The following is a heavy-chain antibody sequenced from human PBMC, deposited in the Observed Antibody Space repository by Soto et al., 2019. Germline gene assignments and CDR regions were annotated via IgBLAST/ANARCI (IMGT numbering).Heavy chain of an antibody. Sequence: EMQLLESGGGLVQPGGSLRLSCAASGFTFSNYAMSWVRQAPGKGLEWVSAITGSGGSTFYADSVKGRFTISRDNSENTLLLQMNSPRVEDTAMYYCAKGWMATVTYSDYWGQGTLVTVSS. CDR2: ITGSGGST. D-gene: IGHD4-17*01. CDR1: GFTFSNYA. V-gene: IGHV3-23*01. J-gene: IGHJ4*02. CDR3: AKGWMATVTYSDY.